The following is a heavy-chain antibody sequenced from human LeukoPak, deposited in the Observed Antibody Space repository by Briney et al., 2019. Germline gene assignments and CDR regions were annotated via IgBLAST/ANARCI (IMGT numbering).Heavy chain of an antibody. V-gene: IGHV4-61*01. CDR1: GGSVSSGSYY. Sequence: KASETLSLTCTVSGGSVSSGSYYWSWIRQPPGKGLEWIGYIYYSGSTNYNPSLKSRVTISVDTSKNQFSLKLSSVTAADTAVYYCARVDYDYVWGSYRYKRYYFDYWGQGTLVTVSS. CDR2: IYYSGST. CDR3: ARVDYDYVWGSYRYKRYYFDY. D-gene: IGHD3-16*02. J-gene: IGHJ4*02.